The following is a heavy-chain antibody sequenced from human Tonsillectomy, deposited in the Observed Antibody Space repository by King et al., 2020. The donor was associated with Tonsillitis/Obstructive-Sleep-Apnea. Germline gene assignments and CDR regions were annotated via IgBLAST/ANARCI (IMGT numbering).Heavy chain of an antibody. CDR3: AREKTTGGFDP. J-gene: IGHJ5*02. Sequence: VQLVESGGGVVQPGRSLRLSCAASGFTFCSYAMHWVRQAPGKGLEWVALISFDGSNKYYADSVKGRFPISRDNSKNTRYLQMNSLRAEDTAVYYCAREKTTGGFDPWGQGTLVTVSS. V-gene: IGHV3-30*16. CDR2: ISFDGSNK. D-gene: IGHD4-17*01. CDR1: GFTFCSYA.